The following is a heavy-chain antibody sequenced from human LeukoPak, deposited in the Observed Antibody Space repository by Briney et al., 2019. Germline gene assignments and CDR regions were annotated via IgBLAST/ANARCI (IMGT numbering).Heavy chain of an antibody. V-gene: IGHV1-69*04. D-gene: IGHD5-18*01. Sequence: GASVKVSCKASGDTFSSYAISWVRQAPGHRREWMGGIIPIPGIANNAHKIQGRVTITADKSTSTAYMELSSLRSEDTAVYYCARDRGYSYGLASDYWGQGTLVTVSS. J-gene: IGHJ4*02. CDR1: GDTFSSYA. CDR2: IIPIPGIA. CDR3: ARDRGYSYGLASDY.